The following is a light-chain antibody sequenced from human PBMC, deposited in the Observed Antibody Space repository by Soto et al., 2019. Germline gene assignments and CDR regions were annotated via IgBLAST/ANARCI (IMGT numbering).Light chain of an antibody. Sequence: DIVMTQSPDSLAVSLGERATINCKSSQTLLYSSNNKNYLAWYQQKPGQPPKLLIYWASTRESGVPDRFSGSGSGTDFTLTISSLQAEDVAVYYCQQFRSAPRTFGQGTKVEIK. CDR2: WAS. CDR1: QTLLYSSNNKNY. CDR3: QQFRSAPRT. V-gene: IGKV4-1*01. J-gene: IGKJ1*01.